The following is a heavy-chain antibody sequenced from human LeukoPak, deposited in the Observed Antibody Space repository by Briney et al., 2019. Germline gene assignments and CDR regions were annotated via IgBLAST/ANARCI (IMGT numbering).Heavy chain of an antibody. Sequence: GGSLRLSCAASGFTFSSYGMHWVRQAPGKGLEWVAFIRYDGSNKYYADSVKGRFTISRDNSKNTLYLQMNSLRAEDTAVYYCAKDLAWAAAGTIGDVWGKGTMVTISS. CDR1: GFTFSSYG. CDR2: IRYDGSNK. CDR3: AKDLAWAAAGTIGDV. J-gene: IGHJ6*04. V-gene: IGHV3-30*02. D-gene: IGHD6-13*01.